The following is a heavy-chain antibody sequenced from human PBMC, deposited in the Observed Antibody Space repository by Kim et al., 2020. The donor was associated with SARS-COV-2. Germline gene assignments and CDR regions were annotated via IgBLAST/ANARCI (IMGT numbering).Heavy chain of an antibody. J-gene: IGHJ6*02. V-gene: IGHV4-59*01. D-gene: IGHD6-19*01. CDR3: ARVKAVAGQGYYYYGMDV. Sequence: KSRVTISVDTSKNQFSLKLSSVTAADTAVYYCARVKAVAGQGYYYYGMDVWGQGTTVTVSS.